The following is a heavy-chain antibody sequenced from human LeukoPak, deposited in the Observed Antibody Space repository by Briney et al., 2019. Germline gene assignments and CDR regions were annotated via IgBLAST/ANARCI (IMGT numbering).Heavy chain of an antibody. Sequence: GGSLRLSCAASGFTFSSYAMSWVRQAPGKGLEWVSAISGSGGSTYYADSVKGRFTISRDNSKNTLYLQMNSLRAEDTAVYYCARVLSGRGSLYDYYYYMDVWGKGTTVTISS. CDR1: GFTFSSYA. V-gene: IGHV3-23*01. CDR2: ISGSGGST. J-gene: IGHJ6*03. CDR3: ARVLSGRGSLYDYYYYMDV. D-gene: IGHD3-10*01.